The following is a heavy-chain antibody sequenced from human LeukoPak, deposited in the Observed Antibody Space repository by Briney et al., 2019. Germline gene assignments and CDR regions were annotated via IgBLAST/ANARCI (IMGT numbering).Heavy chain of an antibody. CDR3: ARQGYSSGK. D-gene: IGHD6-19*01. CDR1: GFTFNNYW. V-gene: IGHV3-7*01. CDR2: IKQDGSEK. Sequence: GGSLRLSCAASGFTFNNYWMNWVRQAPGKGLEWVANIKQDGSEKYYVDSVKGRFTISRDNAKNSLYLQMNSLRAEDTAVYYCARQGYSSGKWGQGTLVTVSS. J-gene: IGHJ4*02.